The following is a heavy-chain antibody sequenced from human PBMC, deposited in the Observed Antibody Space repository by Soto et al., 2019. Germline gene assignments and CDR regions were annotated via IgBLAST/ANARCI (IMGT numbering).Heavy chain of an antibody. D-gene: IGHD2-2*01. Sequence: PSETLSLTCTVSGGSINSGDYYWSWIRQPPGKGLEWIGYIYYSGSTYYNPSLKSRVTISVDTSKNQFSLKLSSVTAADTAVYYCARASDCSSTSCLDYYYYGMDVWGQGTTVTVSS. V-gene: IGHV4-30-4*01. CDR1: GGSINSGDYY. CDR2: IYYSGST. J-gene: IGHJ6*02. CDR3: ARASDCSSTSCLDYYYYGMDV.